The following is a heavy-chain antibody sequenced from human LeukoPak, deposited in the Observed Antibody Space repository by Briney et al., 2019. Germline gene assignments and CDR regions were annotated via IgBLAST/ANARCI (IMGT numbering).Heavy chain of an antibody. Sequence: ASVKVSRKASGYTFTSYGISWVRQAPGQGLEWMGWISAYNGNTNYAQKLQGRVTMTTDTSTSTAYMELRSLRSDDTAVYYCARDPYSSSWTYYYYYYMDVWGKGTTVTVSS. J-gene: IGHJ6*03. CDR3: ARDPYSSSWTYYYYYYMDV. CDR2: ISAYNGNT. CDR1: GYTFTSYG. V-gene: IGHV1-18*01. D-gene: IGHD6-13*01.